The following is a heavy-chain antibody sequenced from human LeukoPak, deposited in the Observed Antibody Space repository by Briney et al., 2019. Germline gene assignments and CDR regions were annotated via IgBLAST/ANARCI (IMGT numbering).Heavy chain of an antibody. CDR2: IRSDGSNK. CDR3: AKDQRAVAGTYYFDY. V-gene: IGHV3-30*02. CDR1: GFTFGSYG. J-gene: IGHJ4*02. Sequence: GGSLRLSCAASGFTFGSYGMHWVRQAPGKGLEWVTFIRSDGSNKYYADSVKGRFTISRDNSKNTLYLQMNSLRAEDTAVYYCAKDQRAVAGTYYFDYWGQGTLVTVSS. D-gene: IGHD6-19*01.